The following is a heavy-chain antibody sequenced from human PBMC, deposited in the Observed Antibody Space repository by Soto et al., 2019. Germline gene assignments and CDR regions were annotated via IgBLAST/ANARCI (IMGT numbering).Heavy chain of an antibody. D-gene: IGHD6-19*01. CDR1: GFTFSSYA. CDR3: ARRSSGWYFDY. Sequence: EVQLLESGGGLVQPGGSLRPSCAASGFTFSSYAMSWVRQAPGKGLEWVSVISGSGGSTYYADSVKGRFTISRDNSKNTLYVQMNSLRAEDTAVYYCARRSSGWYFDYWGQGTLVTVSS. CDR2: ISGSGGST. J-gene: IGHJ4*02. V-gene: IGHV3-23*01.